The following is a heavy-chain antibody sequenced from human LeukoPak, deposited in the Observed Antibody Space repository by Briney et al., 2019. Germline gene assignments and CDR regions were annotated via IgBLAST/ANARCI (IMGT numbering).Heavy chain of an antibody. Sequence: SETLSLTCAISRDSVSSNSAAWNWIRQSPSRGLEWLGRTYYRSKWYNNYAVSVKSRINISPDTSKNQFSLHLNSVTPADTAVYYCARTYCGSTSCPRPFEDWGQGTLVTVSS. CDR3: ARTYCGSTSCPRPFED. V-gene: IGHV6-1*01. CDR1: RDSVSSNSAA. D-gene: IGHD2-2*01. CDR2: TYYRSKWYN. J-gene: IGHJ4*02.